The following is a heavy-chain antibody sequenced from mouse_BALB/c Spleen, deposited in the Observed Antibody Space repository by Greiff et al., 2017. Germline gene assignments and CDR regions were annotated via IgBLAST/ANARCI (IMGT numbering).Heavy chain of an antibody. V-gene: IGHV5-17*02. CDR1: GFTFSSFG. CDR3: ARSPHYYGSSPWYFDV. D-gene: IGHD1-1*01. J-gene: IGHJ1*01. CDR2: ISSGSSTI. Sequence: EVKLMESGGGLVQPGGSRKLSCAASGFTFSSFGMHWVRQAPEKGLEWVAYISSGSSTIYYADTVKGRFTLSRDNPKNTLFLQMTSLRSEDTAMYYCARSPHYYGSSPWYFDVWGAGTTVTVSS.